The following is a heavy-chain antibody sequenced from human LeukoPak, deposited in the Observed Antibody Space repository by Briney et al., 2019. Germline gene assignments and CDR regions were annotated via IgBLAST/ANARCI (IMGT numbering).Heavy chain of an antibody. CDR3: ARADYGDYVWFDP. Sequence: GASVKVSCKASGYTFTGYYMHWVRQAPGQGLEWMGRINPNSGGTNYAQKFQGRVTMTRGTSISTAYMELSRLRSDDTAVYYCARADYGDYVWFDPWGQGTLVTDSS. V-gene: IGHV1-2*06. CDR2: INPNSGGT. D-gene: IGHD4-17*01. CDR1: GYTFTGYY. J-gene: IGHJ5*02.